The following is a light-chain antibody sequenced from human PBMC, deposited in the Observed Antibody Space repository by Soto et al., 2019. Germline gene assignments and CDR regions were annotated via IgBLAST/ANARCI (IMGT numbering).Light chain of an antibody. CDR2: DAS. CDR1: QSIGTY. J-gene: IGKJ5*01. V-gene: IGKV3-11*01. CDR3: QQRSNWPPIT. Sequence: EIVLTQSPATLSLSPGERATLSCSASQSIGTYLAWYQQKPGQAPRLLIYDASNRAAGVPARFSGSGSGTDFTLTISSVEPDDFAVYYCQQRSNWPPITFGQGTRLEI.